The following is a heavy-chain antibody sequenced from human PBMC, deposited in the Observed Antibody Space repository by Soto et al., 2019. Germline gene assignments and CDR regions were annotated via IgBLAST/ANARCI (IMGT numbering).Heavy chain of an antibody. CDR3: ARVGKYYGMDV. J-gene: IGHJ6*02. CDR2: IGTAGDP. V-gene: IGHV3-13*05. Sequence: HPGGSLSLSCAASGFTFSSYDMHWVRHAKGKGLEWVSAIGTAGDPDYPGSVKGRFTISRENAKNSLYLQMNSLRAGDTAVYYCARVGKYYGMDVWGQGTTVTVSS. CDR1: GFTFSSYD.